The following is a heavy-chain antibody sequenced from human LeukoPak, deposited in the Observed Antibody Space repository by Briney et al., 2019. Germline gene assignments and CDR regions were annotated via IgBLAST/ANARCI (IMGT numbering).Heavy chain of an antibody. Sequence: PGGSLRLSCAASGFTFSTYSMNWVRRAPGKGLEWVSSISSSRSYIYYADSVKGRLTISRDNAKNSLSLQMNSLRAEDTAVYYCARGVRYCSGGNCYSNTLSYMDVWGKGTTVTVSS. CDR1: GFTFSTYS. D-gene: IGHD2-15*01. CDR2: ISSSRSYI. V-gene: IGHV3-21*01. J-gene: IGHJ6*03. CDR3: ARGVRYCSGGNCYSNTLSYMDV.